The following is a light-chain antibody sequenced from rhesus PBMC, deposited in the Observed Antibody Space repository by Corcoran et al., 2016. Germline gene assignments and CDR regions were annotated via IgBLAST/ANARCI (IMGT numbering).Light chain of an antibody. J-gene: IGKJ4*01. V-gene: IGKV1-94*01. Sequence: DIQMTQSPSSRSASEGDRVTVTSRASQGINKDLSWYQQKPGKAPKLLIYAASSLQTGVASRSSGSGSGTDYTLTISSLQPEDVATYYCLQDYTTPLTFGGGTKVEIK. CDR2: AAS. CDR1: QGINKD. CDR3: LQDYTTPLT.